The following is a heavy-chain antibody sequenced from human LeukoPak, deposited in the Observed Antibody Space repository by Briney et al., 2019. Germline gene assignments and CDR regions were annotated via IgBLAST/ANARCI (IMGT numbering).Heavy chain of an antibody. CDR1: GGSINNFY. J-gene: IGHJ4*02. CDR3: AGYLAARPGFDC. Sequence: SETLSLTCAVSGGSINNFYWNWIRHPAGKGLEWIGRIYSTGSTNYNPSLKSRVTMSIDTSKNQFSLKLGSVTAADTAVYYCAGYLAARPGFDCWGQGTLVTVSP. CDR2: IYSTGST. V-gene: IGHV4-59*10. D-gene: IGHD6-6*01.